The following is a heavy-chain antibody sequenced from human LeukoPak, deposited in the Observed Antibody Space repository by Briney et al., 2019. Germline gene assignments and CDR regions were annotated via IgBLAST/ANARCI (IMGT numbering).Heavy chain of an antibody. Sequence: GGSLRLSCAASGFTFSSYAMSWVRQAPGKGLEWVSTISGSGGSTYYADSVKGRFTISRDSSKNTLYLQMNSLRAEDTAVYYCAKGRGTTVTSAANYWGQGTLVTVSS. CDR2: ISGSGGST. V-gene: IGHV3-23*01. CDR1: GFTFSSYA. D-gene: IGHD4-17*01. CDR3: AKGRGTTVTSAANY. J-gene: IGHJ4*02.